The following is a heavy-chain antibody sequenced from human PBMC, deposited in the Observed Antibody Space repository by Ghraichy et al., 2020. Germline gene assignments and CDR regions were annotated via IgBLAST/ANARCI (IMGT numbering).Heavy chain of an antibody. Sequence: SETLSLTCAVYGGSFSGYYWSWIRQPPGKGLEWIGEINHSGSTNYNPSLKSRVTISVDTSKNQFSLKLNSVTAADTAVYYWARGHATNVGNYYMDVWGKGTTVTVSS. D-gene: IGHD2-15*01. V-gene: IGHV4-34*01. J-gene: IGHJ6*03. CDR1: GGSFSGYY. CDR3: ARGHATNVGNYYMDV. CDR2: INHSGST.